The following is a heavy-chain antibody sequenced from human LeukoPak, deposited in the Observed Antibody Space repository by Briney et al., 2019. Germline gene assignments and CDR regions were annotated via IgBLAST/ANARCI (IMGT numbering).Heavy chain of an antibody. CDR2: IKQDGSEK. V-gene: IGHV3-7*01. Sequence: PGGSLRPSCAASGFTFSSYWMTWVRQAPGKGLEWVAYIKQDGSEKHYVDSVKGRFTISRDNAKNSLYLQMNSLRAEDTAVYYCARDRLGTWYYFDSWGQGSLVTVSS. D-gene: IGHD6-13*01. CDR1: GFTFSSYW. CDR3: ARDRLGTWYYFDS. J-gene: IGHJ4*02.